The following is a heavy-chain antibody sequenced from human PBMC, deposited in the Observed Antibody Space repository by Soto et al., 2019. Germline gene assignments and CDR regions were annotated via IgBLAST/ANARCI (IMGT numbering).Heavy chain of an antibody. CDR3: ARTYCGGDCYFYYYYYYMDV. CDR2: IYYSGST. J-gene: IGHJ6*03. D-gene: IGHD2-21*01. CDR1: GGSISSYY. V-gene: IGHV4-59*08. Sequence: SETLSLTCTVSGGSISSYYWSWIRQPPGKGLEWIGYIYYSGSTNYNPSLKSRVTISVDTSKNQFSLKLSSVTAADTAVYYCARTYCGGDCYFYYYYYYMDVWGKGTTVTVSS.